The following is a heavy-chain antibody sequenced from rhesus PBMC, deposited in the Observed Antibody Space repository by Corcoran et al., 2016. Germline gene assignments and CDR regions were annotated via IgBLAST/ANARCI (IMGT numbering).Heavy chain of an antibody. Sequence: EVQLVESGAGSVQPGGSLRLSCAASGFTFSNSWMSWVRMAPGKGEEGVPRIKRKAEVETADDASSGKGRVTISREDSKNTLYLQMNRLKTEDTAVYDCSTGSEYCTGSVCYDYFDYGGQGVLVTVSS. D-gene: IGHD2-21*01. J-gene: IGHJ4*01. V-gene: IGHV3-30*02. CDR1: GFTFSNSW. CDR3: STGSEYCTGSVCYDYFDY. CDR2: IKRKAEVETA.